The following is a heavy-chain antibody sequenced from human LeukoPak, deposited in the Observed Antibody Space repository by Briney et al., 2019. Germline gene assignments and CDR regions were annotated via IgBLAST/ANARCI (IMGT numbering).Heavy chain of an antibody. CDR2: ISAYNGNT. V-gene: IGHV1-18*01. D-gene: IGHD3-3*01. CDR1: GYTFTSYG. CDR3: AMNDRSGYSNWFDP. J-gene: IGHJ5*02. Sequence: ASVKVSCKASGYTFTSYGISWVRQAPGQELEWMGWISAYNGNTNYAQKLQGRVTMTTDTSTSTAYMELRSLRSDDTAVYYCAMNDRSGYSNWFDPWGQGTLVTVSS.